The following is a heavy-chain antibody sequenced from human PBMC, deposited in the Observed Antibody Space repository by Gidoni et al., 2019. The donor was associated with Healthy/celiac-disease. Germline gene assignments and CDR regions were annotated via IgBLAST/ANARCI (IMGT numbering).Heavy chain of an antibody. CDR2: ITPSGGST. J-gene: IGHJ3*02. Sequence: QVKLVQSGAEVKKHGASVKVSCKASGYTFTRYYMHWVRQAPGQGLGWMGIITPSGGSTTYAQKFQGRVTMTRDTSTRTVYMELSSLRSEDTALYYCARERGPIVGAPRGDAFDIWGQGTMVTVSS. CDR3: ARERGPIVGAPRGDAFDI. D-gene: IGHD1-26*01. V-gene: IGHV1-46*01. CDR1: GYTFTRYY.